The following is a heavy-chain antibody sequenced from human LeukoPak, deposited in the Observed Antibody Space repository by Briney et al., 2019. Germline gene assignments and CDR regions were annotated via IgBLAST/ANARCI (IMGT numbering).Heavy chain of an antibody. Sequence: SETLSLTCTVSGGSISGYYWSWIRQPPGKGLEWIGYIYSSGTTNYNPSLKSQITISLDTSKNQFSLKLSSVTAADTAVYYCARDLEYYYDSGSLFRDPYHYYYGMDVWGQGTTVTVSS. D-gene: IGHD3-10*01. CDR2: IYSSGTT. CDR3: ARDLEYYYDSGSLFRDPYHYYYGMDV. CDR1: GGSISGYY. J-gene: IGHJ6*02. V-gene: IGHV4-59*01.